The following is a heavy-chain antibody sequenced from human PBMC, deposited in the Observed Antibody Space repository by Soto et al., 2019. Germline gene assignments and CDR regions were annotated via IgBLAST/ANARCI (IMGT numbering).Heavy chain of an antibody. CDR1: GFTFSNYA. J-gene: IGHJ4*02. Sequence: EVQLLESGGGLVQPGGSLRLSCAASGFTFSNYAVTWVRQAPGKGLEWVSTISGSGGSTYYADSVKGRFTISRDNSKNPLYLQMNSLSAEDTAVDYCAKGQGGSGYEIAYWGQGTLVTVSS. V-gene: IGHV3-23*01. CDR2: ISGSGGST. CDR3: AKGQGGSGYEIAY. D-gene: IGHD5-12*01.